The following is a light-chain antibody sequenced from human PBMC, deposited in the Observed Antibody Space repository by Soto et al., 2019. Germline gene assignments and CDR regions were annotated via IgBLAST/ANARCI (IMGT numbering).Light chain of an antibody. V-gene: IGLV2-14*03. CDR3: SSYTTSNTRQIV. Sequence: QSVLTQPASVSGSPGQSITISCTGTSSDVGGYNYVSWYQHHPGKAPKLIIYDVSNRPSGVSIRFSGSKSVNTASLTISGLQPEDEADYHCSSYTTSNTRQIVFGTGTKVTVL. CDR2: DVS. CDR1: SSDVGGYNY. J-gene: IGLJ1*01.